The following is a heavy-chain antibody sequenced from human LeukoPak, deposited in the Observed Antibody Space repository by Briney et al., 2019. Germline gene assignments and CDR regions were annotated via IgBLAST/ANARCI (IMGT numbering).Heavy chain of an antibody. D-gene: IGHD2-2*01. Sequence: PGGSLRLSCAASGLTFSSYGMHWVRQAPGKGLEWVAFIRYDGSNKYYADSVKGRFTISRDNSKNTLYLQMNSLRAEDTAVYYCAKARSVPAAMIVQDYWGQGTLVTVSS. CDR1: GLTFSSYG. J-gene: IGHJ4*02. V-gene: IGHV3-30*02. CDR2: IRYDGSNK. CDR3: AKARSVPAAMIVQDY.